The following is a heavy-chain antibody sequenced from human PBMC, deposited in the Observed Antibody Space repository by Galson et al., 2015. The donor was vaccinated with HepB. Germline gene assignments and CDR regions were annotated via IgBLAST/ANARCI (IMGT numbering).Heavy chain of an antibody. Sequence: SVKVSCKASGYTFTSYCMHWVRQAPGQGLEWLGVINPSGGSTTYAQKFQDRVTMTRDTSTSTVYMELSSLRSEDTAVYYCARGASGRSTAGYYMDVWGKGTTVTVSS. CDR1: GYTFTSYC. CDR3: ARGASGRSTAGYYMDV. D-gene: IGHD1-26*01. V-gene: IGHV1-46*03. J-gene: IGHJ6*03. CDR2: INPSGGST.